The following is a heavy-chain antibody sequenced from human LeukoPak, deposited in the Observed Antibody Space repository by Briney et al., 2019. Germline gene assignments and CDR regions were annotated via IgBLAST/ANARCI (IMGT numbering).Heavy chain of an antibody. CDR3: ARDYSKGGGFDF. CDR1: GGSISSFY. Sequence: SETLSLTCTVSGGSISSFYWSWIRQPPGKGLEWIGYTHYSESSNYNPSLKSRVTISVDTSKNQISLKLNSVTAADTAVYYCARDYSKGGGFDFWGQGTLVTVSS. D-gene: IGHD4-11*01. CDR2: THYSESS. V-gene: IGHV4-59*01. J-gene: IGHJ4*02.